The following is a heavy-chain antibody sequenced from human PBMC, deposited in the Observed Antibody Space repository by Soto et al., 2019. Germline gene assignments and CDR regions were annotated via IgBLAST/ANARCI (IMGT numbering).Heavy chain of an antibody. Sequence: QVQLVESGGGVVQPGRSQRLSCAASGCTFSSYGMHWVRQAPGKGLEWVAVISYDGSNKYYADSVKGRFTISRDNSKNTLYLQMNSLRAEDTAVYYCAKVSSIAAAVKDFDYWGQGTLVTVSS. D-gene: IGHD6-13*01. CDR1: GCTFSSYG. V-gene: IGHV3-30*18. J-gene: IGHJ4*02. CDR2: ISYDGSNK. CDR3: AKVSSIAAAVKDFDY.